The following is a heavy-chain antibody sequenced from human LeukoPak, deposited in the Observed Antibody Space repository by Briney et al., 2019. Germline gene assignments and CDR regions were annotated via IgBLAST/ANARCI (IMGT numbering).Heavy chain of an antibody. Sequence: PSETLSLTCAVYGGSFSGYYWSWIRQPPGKWLEWIGEINHSGSTNYNPSLKSRVTISVDTSKNQFSLKLSSVTAADTAVYYCARAEQWLVRTGAFDYWGQGTLITVSS. CDR3: ARAEQWLVRTGAFDY. D-gene: IGHD6-19*01. CDR2: INHSGST. J-gene: IGHJ4*02. CDR1: GGSFSGYY. V-gene: IGHV4-34*01.